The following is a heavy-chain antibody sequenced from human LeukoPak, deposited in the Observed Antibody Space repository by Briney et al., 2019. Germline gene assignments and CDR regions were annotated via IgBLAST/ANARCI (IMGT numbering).Heavy chain of an antibody. Sequence: SVKVSCKASGGTFSSYAISWGRQAPGQGLGWMGGIIPIFGTANYAQKVQGRVTITTDESTSTAYMELGSRRSEATAAYYCARDAIRGDFWSGSLFAPWGQGTLVTVSS. V-gene: IGHV1-69*05. D-gene: IGHD3-3*01. CDR2: IIPIFGTA. CDR3: ARDAIRGDFWSGSLFAP. CDR1: GGTFSSYA. J-gene: IGHJ5*02.